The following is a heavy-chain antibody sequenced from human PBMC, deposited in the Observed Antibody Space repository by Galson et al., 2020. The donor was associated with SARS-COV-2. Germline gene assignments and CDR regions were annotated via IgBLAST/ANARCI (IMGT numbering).Heavy chain of an antibody. CDR2: ISAYNGNT. J-gene: IGHJ6*03. Sequence: ASVKVSCKASGYTFTSYGISWVRQAPGQGLEWMGWISAYNGNTNYAQKLQGRVTMTTDTSTSTAYMELRSLRSDDTAVHYCARDGNLWDTAMVSSDYYMDVWGKGTTVTVSS. V-gene: IGHV1-18*04. CDR1: GYTFTSYG. CDR3: ARDGNLWDTAMVSSDYYMDV. D-gene: IGHD5-18*01.